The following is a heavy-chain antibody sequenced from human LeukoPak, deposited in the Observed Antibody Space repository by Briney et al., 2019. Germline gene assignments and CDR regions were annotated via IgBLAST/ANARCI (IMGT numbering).Heavy chain of an antibody. CDR1: GYTFSRHY. CDR2: INTSGGGT. CDR3: ARGTGTYNNFYNWLDP. D-gene: IGHD4-11*01. J-gene: IGHJ5*02. V-gene: IGHV1-46*01. Sequence: ASVKVSCKATGYTFSRHYMHWVRQAPGQGLEWMGIINTSGGGTIYAQKFQGRVTMTWDTSTSTVYMELSSLRSEDTAVYYCARGTGTYNNFYNWLDPWGQGTLVTVSS.